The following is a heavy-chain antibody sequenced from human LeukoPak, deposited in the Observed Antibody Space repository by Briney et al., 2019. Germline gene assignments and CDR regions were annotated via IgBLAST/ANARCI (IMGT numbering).Heavy chain of an antibody. V-gene: IGHV1-18*01. Sequence: ASVKVSCKASGSTFTKNGISWVRQAPGQGLEWMGGISPYNGNTNYAQKFQGRVTMTTDTSTSTAHMELRSLRSDDTAVYYCAKDDYYDTSGRYWGQGTLVTVSS. D-gene: IGHD3-22*01. CDR1: GSTFTKNG. CDR3: AKDDYYDTSGRY. CDR2: ISPYNGNT. J-gene: IGHJ4*02.